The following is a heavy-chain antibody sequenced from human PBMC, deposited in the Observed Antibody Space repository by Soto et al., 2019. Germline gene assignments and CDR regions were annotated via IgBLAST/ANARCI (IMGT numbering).Heavy chain of an antibody. CDR3: ARGLINFISFYEQYYQCYIDF. D-gene: IGHD3-10*01. J-gene: IGHJ6*03. Sequence: PSETLSLTCTVSGGSISSYYWSWIRQPPGKGLEWIGYIYYSGSTNYNPSLKSRVTISVDTSKNQFSLKLSSVTAADTAVYYCARGLINFISFYEQYYQCYIDFWGKGTTVTLSS. CDR1: GGSISSYY. V-gene: IGHV4-59*08. CDR2: IYYSGST.